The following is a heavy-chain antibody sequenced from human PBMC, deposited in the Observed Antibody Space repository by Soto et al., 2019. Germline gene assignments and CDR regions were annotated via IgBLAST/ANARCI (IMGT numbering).Heavy chain of an antibody. J-gene: IGHJ4*02. CDR1: GFTFSDYY. CDR3: ATPSAPGFDY. D-gene: IGHD3-10*01. Sequence: GGSLRLSCAASGFTFSDYYMSWIRQAPGKGLEWVSYISISSSYTNYADSLKGRFTISRDNAKNSLYLQMNSLRAEDTAVYYCATPSAPGFDYWGQGTLVTVSS. CDR2: ISISSSYT. V-gene: IGHV3-11*06.